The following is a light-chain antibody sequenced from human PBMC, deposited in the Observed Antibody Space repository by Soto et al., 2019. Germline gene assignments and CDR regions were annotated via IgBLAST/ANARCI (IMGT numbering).Light chain of an antibody. V-gene: IGLV1-44*01. J-gene: IGLJ1*01. CDR2: KND. CDR3: AAWDGIRNTYV. CDR1: YSNVGDNT. Sequence: QSAQTQPPSASGAPGQRVTISCSGSYSNVGDNTVDWYQHLPGSAPKLLIYKNDQRPSGIPDQFSASESGTSASLAISGLQSGHEADYYCAAWDGIRNTYVFGTVTKVIVL.